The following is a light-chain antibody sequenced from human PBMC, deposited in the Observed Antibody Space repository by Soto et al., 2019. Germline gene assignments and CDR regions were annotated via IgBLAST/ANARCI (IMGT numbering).Light chain of an antibody. CDR2: GAS. Sequence: EIVITQSPATLSVSPGERATLSCRATHSIRSNLAWCQQKPGQAPRLLIYGASTRATGIPARFSGSGSGTEFTLTISSLQSEDFAVYYCQQRSNRPPGITFGQGTRLEIK. CDR1: HSIRSN. CDR3: QQRSNRPPGIT. V-gene: IGKV3-15*01. J-gene: IGKJ5*01.